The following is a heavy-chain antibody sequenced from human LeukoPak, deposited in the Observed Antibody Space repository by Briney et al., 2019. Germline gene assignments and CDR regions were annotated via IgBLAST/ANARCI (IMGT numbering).Heavy chain of an antibody. CDR1: GGSFSGYY. J-gene: IGHJ4*02. CDR2: INHSGST. D-gene: IGHD5-12*01. Sequence: SETQSLTCAVYGGSFSGYYWSWIRQPPGKGLEWIGEINHSGSTNYNPSLKSRVTISVDTSKNQFSLKLSSVTAADTAVYYCATRRGDGYNSRYFDYWGQGTLVTVSS. CDR3: ATRRGDGYNSRYFDY. V-gene: IGHV4-34*01.